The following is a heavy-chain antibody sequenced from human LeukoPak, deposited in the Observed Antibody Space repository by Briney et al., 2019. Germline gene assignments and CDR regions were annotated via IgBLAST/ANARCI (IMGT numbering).Heavy chain of an antibody. CDR3: ARQLPGISVSGLDY. CDR2: IYYSGST. Sequence: ETLSLTCTVSGGSISNYYWSWIRQPPGRGLEWIGYIYYSGSTNYNPSLKSRVTISVDTSKNQFSLKLSSVTAADTAMYYCARQLPGISVSGLDYWGQGTLVTVSS. J-gene: IGHJ4*02. V-gene: IGHV4-59*08. D-gene: IGHD6-19*01. CDR1: GGSISNYY.